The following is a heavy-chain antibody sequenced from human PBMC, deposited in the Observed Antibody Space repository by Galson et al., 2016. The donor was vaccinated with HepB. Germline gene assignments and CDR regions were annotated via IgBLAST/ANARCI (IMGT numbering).Heavy chain of an antibody. J-gene: IGHJ4*02. D-gene: IGHD6-19*01. CDR2: IWYDGSSE. CDR3: VRDTRYNSGWYF. CDR1: GFTFGSYG. V-gene: IGHV3-33*01. Sequence: SLRLSCAASGFTFGSYGMHWVRQAPGKGLGWMAVIWYDGSSEDYADSVKGRFTISRDNSKDTLFLQMNSLRSEDTAVYYCVRDTRYNSGWYFWGQGTLVTVSS.